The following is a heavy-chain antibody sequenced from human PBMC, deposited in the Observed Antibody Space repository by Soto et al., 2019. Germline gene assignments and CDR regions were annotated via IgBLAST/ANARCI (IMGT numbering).Heavy chain of an antibody. V-gene: IGHV3-30-3*01. D-gene: IGHD3-3*01. CDR3: ARVNSISVFIGAYDI. CDR1: GFTFSSYA. J-gene: IGHJ3*02. CDR2: ITSRENYT. Sequence: QVQLVESGGGVVQPGTSLRLSCAAAGFTFSSYAMHWVRQAPGKGQEWVARITSRENYTFYTDPVKGRFTISRDNSKNTLYLQMDSLGAEDTAVYHCARVNSISVFIGAYDIWGQGTMVTVSS.